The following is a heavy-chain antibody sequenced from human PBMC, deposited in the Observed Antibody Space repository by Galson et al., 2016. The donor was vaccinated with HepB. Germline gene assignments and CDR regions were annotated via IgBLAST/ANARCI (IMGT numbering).Heavy chain of an antibody. CDR2: IWYGGSNK. CDR1: GFTFSSYG. Sequence: SLRLSCAASGFTFSSYGMHWVRQAPGKGLEWVAVIWYGGSNKYYADSVKGRFNISRDNSKNTLYLQMNSLRAEDTAVYYCARAASQITSSWFDPWGQGTLVTVSS. J-gene: IGHJ5*02. CDR3: ARAASQITSSWFDP. V-gene: IGHV3-33*01.